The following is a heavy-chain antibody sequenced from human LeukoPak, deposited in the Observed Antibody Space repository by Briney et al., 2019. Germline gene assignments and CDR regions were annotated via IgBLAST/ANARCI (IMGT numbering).Heavy chain of an antibody. Sequence: RAGGSLRLSCAASGFTFSSYSMNWVRQAPGKGLEWVSSISSSSSYIYYADSVKGRFTISRDNAKNSLYLQMNSLRAEDTAVYYCAMGGDYYGMDVWGQGTTVTVSS. V-gene: IGHV3-21*04. CDR2: ISSSSSYI. CDR1: GFTFSSYS. D-gene: IGHD4-17*01. CDR3: AMGGDYYGMDV. J-gene: IGHJ6*02.